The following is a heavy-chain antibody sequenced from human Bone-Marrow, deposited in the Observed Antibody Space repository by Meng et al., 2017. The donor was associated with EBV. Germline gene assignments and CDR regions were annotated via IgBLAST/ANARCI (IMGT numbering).Heavy chain of an antibody. Sequence: QVQLVESGGGVVQPGRSLRLSCAASGFTFSSYGMHWVRQAPGKGLEWVAVIWYDGSNKYYADSVKGRFTISRDNSKNTLYLQMNSLKTEDTAVYYCTTYWAYYANLDYWGQGILVTVSS. D-gene: IGHD1-26*01. V-gene: IGHV3-33*01. CDR1: GFTFSSYG. CDR3: TTYWAYYANLDY. J-gene: IGHJ4*02. CDR2: IWYDGSNK.